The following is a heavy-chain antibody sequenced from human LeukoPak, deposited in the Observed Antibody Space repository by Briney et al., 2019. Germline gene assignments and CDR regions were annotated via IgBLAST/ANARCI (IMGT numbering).Heavy chain of an antibody. CDR3: ARSGPGGYGLGDY. J-gene: IGHJ4*02. V-gene: IGHV1-69*13. CDR2: IIPIFGTA. Sequence: SVKVSCKASGGTFSSYAISWVRQAPGQGLEWMGGIIPIFGTANYAQKFQGRVTITADESTSTAYMELSSLRSEDTAVYYCARSGPGGYGLGDYWGQGTLVTVSS. D-gene: IGHD5-12*01. CDR1: GGTFSSYA.